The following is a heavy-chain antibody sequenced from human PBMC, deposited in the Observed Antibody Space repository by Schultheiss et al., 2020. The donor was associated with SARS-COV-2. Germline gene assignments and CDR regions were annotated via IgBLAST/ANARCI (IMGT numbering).Heavy chain of an antibody. D-gene: IGHD2-21*02. CDR3: ARRIVVVTATLLDAFDI. Sequence: SQTLSLTCTVSGASISTYYWSWIRQPPGKGLEWIGYIYSSGSTYYNPSLKSRVTISVDTSKNQFSLKLSSVTAADTAVYYCARRIVVVTATLLDAFDIWGQGTMVTVSS. J-gene: IGHJ3*02. V-gene: IGHV4-4*08. CDR2: IYSSGST. CDR1: GASISTYY.